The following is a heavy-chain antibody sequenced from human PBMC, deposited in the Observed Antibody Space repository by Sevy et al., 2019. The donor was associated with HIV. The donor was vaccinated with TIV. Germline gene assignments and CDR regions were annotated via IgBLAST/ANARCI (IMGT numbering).Heavy chain of an antibody. Sequence: GGCLRLSCAASGFTFDDYGMSWVRQAPGKGLEWVSGINWNGGSTGYADSVKGRFTISRDNAKNCLYLQMNSLRAEDTALYHSARVYCSGGSCYLHAFDIWGQGTMVTVSS. D-gene: IGHD2-15*01. J-gene: IGHJ3*02. V-gene: IGHV3-20*01. CDR3: ARVYCSGGSCYLHAFDI. CDR1: GFTFDDYG. CDR2: INWNGGST.